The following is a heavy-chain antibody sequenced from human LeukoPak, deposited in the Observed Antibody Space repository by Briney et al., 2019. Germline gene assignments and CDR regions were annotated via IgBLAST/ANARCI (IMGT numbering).Heavy chain of an antibody. V-gene: IGHV1-3*01. CDR3: ARCGPGSTSCYNKGNIGMDV. CDR1: GYTFTSYA. J-gene: IGHJ6*04. CDR2: INAGNGDT. Sequence: ASVKVSCKSSGYTFTSYAMHWVRQAPGQKLEWMGWINAGNGDTKYSQKIQGRVTITRDTSASTAYMELSSLRSEDTAVYYCARCGPGSTSCYNKGNIGMDVWGKGTTVTVSS. D-gene: IGHD2-2*02.